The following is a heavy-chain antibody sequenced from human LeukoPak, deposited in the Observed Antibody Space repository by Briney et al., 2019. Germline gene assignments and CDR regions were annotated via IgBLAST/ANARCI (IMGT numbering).Heavy chain of an antibody. D-gene: IGHD6-19*01. CDR2: IYYRGST. CDR1: GGSISSGGYY. Sequence: SQTLSLTCTVSGGSISSGGYYWSWIRQHPGKGLEWIGYIYYRGSTYYNPSLKRRVTISVDTSKNQFSLKLSSVTAADTAVYYCARDQWLLRGGDHDAFDIWGQGTMVTVSS. CDR3: ARDQWLLRGGDHDAFDI. V-gene: IGHV4-31*03. J-gene: IGHJ3*02.